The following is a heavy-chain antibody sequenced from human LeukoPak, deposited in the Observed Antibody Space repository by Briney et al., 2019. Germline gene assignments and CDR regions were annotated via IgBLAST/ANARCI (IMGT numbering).Heavy chain of an antibody. V-gene: IGHV3-66*01. D-gene: IGHD4-17*01. CDR1: GFTVCNNY. CDR3: ARDSYSGDTRVRWFDP. CDR2: LYRDGPT. J-gene: IGHJ5*02. Sequence: GGSLTLSRAASGFTVCNNYMSWVRQAPGKGLEWGSVLYRDGPTYYADSVKDRFTISRDNSKNTLYLKMNSLRAEDTAVYYCARDSYSGDTRVRWFDPWGQGTLVTVSS.